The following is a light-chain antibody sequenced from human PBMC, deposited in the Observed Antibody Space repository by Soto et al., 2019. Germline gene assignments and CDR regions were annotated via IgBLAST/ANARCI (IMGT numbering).Light chain of an antibody. CDR2: KAS. J-gene: IGKJ1*01. V-gene: IGKV1-5*03. CDR3: QQYNSYPWT. Sequence: IQMTQSPSTLSASVGDRVTFTCRASQTISTWLAWYQQNPGEAPKLLIYKASTLEVGVPSRFSASGSGTEFTLTINTLQPAEFATYYCQQYNSYPWTFGQGTKV. CDR1: QTISTW.